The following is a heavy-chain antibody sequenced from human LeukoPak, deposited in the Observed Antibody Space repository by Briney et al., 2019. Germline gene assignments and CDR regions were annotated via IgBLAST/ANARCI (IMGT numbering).Heavy chain of an antibody. CDR1: GGTFSSYA. CDR3: ARLRIHDYGGNSDPFDY. J-gene: IGHJ4*02. V-gene: IGHV1-69*04. D-gene: IGHD4-23*01. Sequence: ASVKVSCKASGGTFSSYAISWVRQAPGQGLEWMGRIIPILGIANYAQKFQGRVTITADKSTSTAHMELSSLRSEDTAVYYCARLRIHDYGGNSDPFDYWGQGTLVTVSS. CDR2: IIPILGIA.